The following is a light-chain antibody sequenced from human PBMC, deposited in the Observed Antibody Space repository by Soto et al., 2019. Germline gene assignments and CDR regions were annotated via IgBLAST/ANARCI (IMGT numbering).Light chain of an antibody. CDR1: QGISNY. Sequence: DIQMTQSPSSLSASVGDRVTITCRASQGISNYLAWYQQKPGKVPKLLIYAASTLQSGVPSRFSGSASGTVATMTISSMQPEDVATYYCQEYTSAPFPFGPVKKVAIK. CDR3: QEYTSAPFP. V-gene: IGKV1-27*01. CDR2: AAS. J-gene: IGKJ3*01.